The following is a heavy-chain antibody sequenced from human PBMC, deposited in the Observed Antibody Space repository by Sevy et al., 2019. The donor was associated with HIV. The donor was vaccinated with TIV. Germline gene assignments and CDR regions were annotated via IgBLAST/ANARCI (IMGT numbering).Heavy chain of an antibody. CDR1: GFTFSSYG. J-gene: IGHJ4*02. D-gene: IGHD5-18*01. V-gene: IGHV3-30*03. Sequence: GGSLRLSCAASGFTFSSYGMHWVRQAPGKGLEWVAVISYHESNKFYADSVKGRLTISRDNTKNMLYLQMDNLRAEDTAVYYCATKKIDRGYSYDTDYWGQGTLVTVSS. CDR2: ISYHESNK. CDR3: ATKKIDRGYSYDTDY.